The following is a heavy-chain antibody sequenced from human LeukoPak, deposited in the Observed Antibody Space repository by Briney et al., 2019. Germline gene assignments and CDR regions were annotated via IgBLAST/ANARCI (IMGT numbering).Heavy chain of an antibody. CDR1: GFTFSSYG. J-gene: IGHJ6*02. V-gene: IGHV3-30*18. CDR2: ISYDGSNK. Sequence: PGGSLRLSCAASGFTFSSYGMHWVRQAPGKGLEWVAVISYDGSNKYYADSVKGRFTISRDNSKNTLYLQMNSLRAEDTAVYYCAKDRRDIVVVVAATQYYYYGMDVWGQGTTVTVSS. CDR3: AKDRRDIVVVVAATQYYYYGMDV. D-gene: IGHD2-15*01.